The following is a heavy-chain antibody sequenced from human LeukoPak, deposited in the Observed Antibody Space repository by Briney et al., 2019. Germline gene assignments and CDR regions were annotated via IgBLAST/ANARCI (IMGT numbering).Heavy chain of an antibody. D-gene: IGHD7-27*01. CDR2: IYSGGYT. CDR3: ARIGNPATGDY. Sequence: GGSLRLSCAASGFTVSSTYMSWVRQAPGKGLEWVSVIYSGGYTYYADSVKGRFTISRDNSKNTLYLQMNSLRAEDAALYYCARIGNPATGDYWGQGTLVTVSS. V-gene: IGHV3-53*01. CDR1: GFTVSSTY. J-gene: IGHJ4*02.